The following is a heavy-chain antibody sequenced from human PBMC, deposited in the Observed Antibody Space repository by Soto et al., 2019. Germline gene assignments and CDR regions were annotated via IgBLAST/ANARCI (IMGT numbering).Heavy chain of an antibody. CDR3: ATLRKSGPVLYVDY. J-gene: IGHJ4*02. V-gene: IGHV4-39*01. CDR1: GGSISSSSNY. D-gene: IGHD3-16*01. Sequence: SETLSLTCTVSGGSISSSSNYWGWIRQPPGKALEWSGSIYYSGSASYNPSLESRVTISVDTSKNQFSLKLRSVAAADTAVYYCATLRKSGPVLYVDYWGQGTLVTVSS. CDR2: IYYSGSA.